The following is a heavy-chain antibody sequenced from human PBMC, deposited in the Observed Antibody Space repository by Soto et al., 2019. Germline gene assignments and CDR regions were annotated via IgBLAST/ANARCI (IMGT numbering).Heavy chain of an antibody. Sequence: PGGCLGLACAACGFTVRSTYVSVVRQAPGKGLEWVSVIYSGGSTYYADSVKGRFTISRDNSKNTLYLQMNSLRAEDTAVYYCAKVHDILTRDNWFDPWGQGTLVTVSS. D-gene: IGHD3-9*01. CDR3: AKVHDILTRDNWFDP. CDR2: IYSGGST. V-gene: IGHV3-53*01. J-gene: IGHJ5*02. CDR1: GFTVRSTY.